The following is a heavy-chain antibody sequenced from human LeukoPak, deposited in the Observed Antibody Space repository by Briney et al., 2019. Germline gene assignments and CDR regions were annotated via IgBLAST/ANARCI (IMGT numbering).Heavy chain of an antibody. D-gene: IGHD6-13*01. Sequence: ASVKVSCKASGYTFTNYDINWVRQATGQGLEWMGWMNPNSGNTGYAQKFQGRVTMTRNTSISTAYMELSSLRSDDTAVYYCARGRRVPAAAGTFDNWGQGTLVTVSS. CDR3: ARGRRVPAAAGTFDN. J-gene: IGHJ4*02. V-gene: IGHV1-8*01. CDR2: MNPNSGNT. CDR1: GYTFTNYD.